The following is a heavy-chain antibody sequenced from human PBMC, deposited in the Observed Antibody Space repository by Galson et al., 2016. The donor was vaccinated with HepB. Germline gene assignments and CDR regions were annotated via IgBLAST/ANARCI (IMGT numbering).Heavy chain of an antibody. J-gene: IGHJ3*01. CDR2: IYYSGST. D-gene: IGHD6-19*01. V-gene: IGHV4-39*02. CDR1: GGSISSSSYY. Sequence: SETLSLTCTVSGGSISSSSYYWGWIRQPPGRGLEWIGNIYYSGSTYYKPSLKSRVTISADTSKNQFSLKLSSVTATDTALYFCAREAWLWLVKNSFDLWGQGTMVTVAS. CDR3: AREAWLWLVKNSFDL.